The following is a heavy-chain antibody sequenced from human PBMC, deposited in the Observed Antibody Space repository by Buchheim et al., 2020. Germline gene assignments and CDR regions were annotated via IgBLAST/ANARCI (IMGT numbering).Heavy chain of an antibody. CDR3: ARVRGSNYGAFDY. J-gene: IGHJ4*02. D-gene: IGHD5-18*01. Sequence: EVQLVESGGGLVQPGGSLRLSCAASGFTFSSYSMNGVRQAPGKGLGGVSYIISTSNVIYYADSVKGRFTISRDNAENSLYLQMNSLRAEDTAVYYCARVRGSNYGAFDYWGQGTL. CDR2: IISTSNVI. V-gene: IGHV3-48*01. CDR1: GFTFSSYS.